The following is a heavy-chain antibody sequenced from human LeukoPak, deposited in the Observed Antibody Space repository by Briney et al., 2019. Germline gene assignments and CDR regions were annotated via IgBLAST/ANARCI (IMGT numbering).Heavy chain of an antibody. D-gene: IGHD3-22*01. CDR2: ISSSGTTI. CDR3: ARDYYDSSGYYDAPFAY. V-gene: IGHV3-48*03. J-gene: IGHJ4*02. Sequence: GGSLRLSCAASGFTFSSYEMNWVRQAPGKGLEWVSYISSSGTTIYYADSVKGRFTISRDNAKNSLYLQMNSLRAEDSAVYYCARDYYDSSGYYDAPFAYWGQGTLVTVSS. CDR1: GFTFSSYE.